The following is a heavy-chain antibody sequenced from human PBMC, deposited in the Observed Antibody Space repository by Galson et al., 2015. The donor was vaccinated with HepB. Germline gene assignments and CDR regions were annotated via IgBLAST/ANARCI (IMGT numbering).Heavy chain of an antibody. J-gene: IGHJ3*02. CDR3: AAGTEDAEDYYDSSGYYAFDI. CDR1: GGTFSSYA. CDR2: IIPIFGTA. D-gene: IGHD3-22*01. V-gene: IGHV1-69*13. Sequence: SVKVSCKASGGTFSSYAISWVRQAPGQGLEWMGGIIPIFGTANYAQKFQGRVTITADESTSTAYMELSSLRSEDTAVYYCAAGTEDAEDYYDSSGYYAFDIWGQGTMVTVSS.